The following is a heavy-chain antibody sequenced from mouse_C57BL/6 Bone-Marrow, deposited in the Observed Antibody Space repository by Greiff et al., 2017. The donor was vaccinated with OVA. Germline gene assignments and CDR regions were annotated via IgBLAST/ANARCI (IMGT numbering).Heavy chain of an antibody. D-gene: IGHD3-2*01. V-gene: IGHV1-82*01. CDR1: GYAFSSSW. Sequence: VKLQESGPELVKPGASVKISCKASGYAFSSSWMTWVKQRPGKGLEWIGRIYPGDGDTNYNGKFKGKATLTADKSSSTADMQLSSLTSEDSAVSFGASQTAPYWGQGTLVTVSA. CDR3: ASQTAPY. CDR2: IYPGDGDT. J-gene: IGHJ3*01.